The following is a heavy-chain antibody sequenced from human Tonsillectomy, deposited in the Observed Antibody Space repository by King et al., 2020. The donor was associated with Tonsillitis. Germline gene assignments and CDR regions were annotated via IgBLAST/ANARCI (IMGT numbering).Heavy chain of an antibody. CDR2: IYNSGST. CDR3: AGERVTTVDYYYYMDV. J-gene: IGHJ6*03. Sequence: VQLQESGPGLVKPSETLSLTCTVSGGSNSSYYWSWVRQPPGKGLEWIGYIYNSGSTNYNPSLKSRVTISVDTSKNQFSLKLSSVTAADTAVYYCAGERVTTVDYYYYMDVWGKGTTVTVSS. CDR1: GGSNSSYY. D-gene: IGHD4-17*01. V-gene: IGHV4-59*01.